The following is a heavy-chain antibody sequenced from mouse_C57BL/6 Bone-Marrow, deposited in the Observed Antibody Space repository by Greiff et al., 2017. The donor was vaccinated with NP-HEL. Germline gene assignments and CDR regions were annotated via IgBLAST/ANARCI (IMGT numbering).Heavy chain of an antibody. CDR3: ARHPYSLRDYYYAMDY. Sequence: EVQLVESGGGLVQPGGSLKLSCAASGFTFSDYYMYWVRQTPEKRLEWVAYISNGGGSTYYPDTVKGRFTISRDNAKNTLYLQMSRLKSDDTAMYYCARHPYSLRDYYYAMDYWGQGTSVTVSS. V-gene: IGHV5-12*01. D-gene: IGHD2-10*01. CDR1: GFTFSDYY. CDR2: ISNGGGST. J-gene: IGHJ4*01.